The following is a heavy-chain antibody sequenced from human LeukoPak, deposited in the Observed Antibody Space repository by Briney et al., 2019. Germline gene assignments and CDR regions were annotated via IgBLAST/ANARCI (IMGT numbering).Heavy chain of an antibody. CDR1: GGSISSSSYY. CDR3: ARAPVGDYFDY. V-gene: IGHV4-39*07. Sequence: SETLSLTCTVSGGSISSSSYYWGWIRQPPGKGLEWIGTIYYSGSTYYNPSLKSRVTISVDTSKNQFSLKLSSLTAADTAVYYCARAPVGDYFDYWGQGTLVTVSS. CDR2: IYYSGST. J-gene: IGHJ4*02. D-gene: IGHD2-21*01.